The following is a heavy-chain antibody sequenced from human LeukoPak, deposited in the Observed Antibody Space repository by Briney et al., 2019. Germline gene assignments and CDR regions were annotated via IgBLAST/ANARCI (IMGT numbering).Heavy chain of an antibody. CDR3: ARGWGYCSSTSCYYYYYYMDV. Sequence: GGSLRLSCAASGFTFSSYWMSWVRQAPGKGLEWVANIMQDGSEKYYVDSVKGRFTISRDNAKNSLYLQMNSLRAEDTAVYYCARGWGYCSSTSCYYYYYYMDVWGKGTALPVSS. V-gene: IGHV3-7*01. J-gene: IGHJ6*03. D-gene: IGHD2-2*01. CDR2: IMQDGSEK. CDR1: GFTFSSYW.